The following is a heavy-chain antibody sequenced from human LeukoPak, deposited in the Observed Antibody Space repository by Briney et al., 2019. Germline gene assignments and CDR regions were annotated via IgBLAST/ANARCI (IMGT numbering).Heavy chain of an antibody. D-gene: IGHD3-10*01. Sequence: ASVKVSCKASGYTFTGYYMHWVRQAPGQGLEWMGWINPNSGGTNYAQKFQGKVTMTRDTSISTAYVELSRLRSDDTAVYYCARADTYYYGSGTMDVWGQGTTVTVSS. V-gene: IGHV1-2*02. CDR2: INPNSGGT. CDR1: GYTFTGYY. CDR3: ARADTYYYGSGTMDV. J-gene: IGHJ6*02.